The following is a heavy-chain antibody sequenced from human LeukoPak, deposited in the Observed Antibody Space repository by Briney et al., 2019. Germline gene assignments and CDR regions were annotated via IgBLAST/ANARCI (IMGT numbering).Heavy chain of an antibody. D-gene: IGHD6-13*01. J-gene: IGHJ6*03. CDR2: IKQDGSEK. Sequence: ETLSLTCTVCGGSISSYYWSWVRQAPGKGLEWVANIKQDGSEKYYVDSVKGRFTISRDNAKNSLYLQMNSLRAEDTAVYYCARDSWSRPYYYYYYCLDVWGKGTTITVSS. CDR1: GGSISSYY. CDR3: ARDSWSRPYYYYYYCLDV. V-gene: IGHV3-7*01.